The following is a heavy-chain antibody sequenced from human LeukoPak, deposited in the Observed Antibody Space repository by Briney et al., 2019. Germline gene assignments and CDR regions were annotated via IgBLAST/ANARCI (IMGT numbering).Heavy chain of an antibody. CDR3: ARQALSTTYYYYYGMDV. CDR2: IYPGDSDT. D-gene: IGHD4-17*01. CDR1: GYSFTSYW. Sequence: GESLKISCKGSGYSFTSYWIGWVRQMPGKGLEWMGIIYPGDSDTRYSPSFQGQVTISADKSISTAYLQWSSLKASDTAMYYCARQALSTTYYYYYGMDVWGQGTTVTVSS. J-gene: IGHJ6*02. V-gene: IGHV5-51*01.